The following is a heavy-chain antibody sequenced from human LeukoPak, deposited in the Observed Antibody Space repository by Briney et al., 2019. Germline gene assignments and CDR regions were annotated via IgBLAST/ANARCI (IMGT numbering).Heavy chain of an antibody. J-gene: IGHJ3*02. CDR2: IWYDGSNK. V-gene: IGHV3-33*01. Sequence: GGSLRLSCAASGFTFSSYGMHWVRQAPGKGLEWVAVIWYDGSNKYYADSVKGRFTISRDNSKNTLYLQMNSLGAEDTAVYYCARTHYGDYAGHDAFDIWGQGTMVTVSS. CDR3: ARTHYGDYAGHDAFDI. CDR1: GFTFSSYG. D-gene: IGHD4-17*01.